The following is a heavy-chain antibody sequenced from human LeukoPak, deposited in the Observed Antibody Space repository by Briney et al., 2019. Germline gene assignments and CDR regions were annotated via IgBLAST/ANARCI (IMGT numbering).Heavy chain of an antibody. J-gene: IGHJ4*02. CDR1: GGSFSGYY. Sequence: PSETLSLTCAVYGGSFSGYYWSWIRQPPGRGLEWIGEINHSGSTNYNPSLKSRVTISVDTSKNQFSLKLSSVTAADTAVYYCARIGYGSGSYYRLSNDYWGQGTLVTVYS. V-gene: IGHV4-34*01. CDR3: ARIGYGSGSYYRLSNDY. CDR2: INHSGST. D-gene: IGHD3-10*01.